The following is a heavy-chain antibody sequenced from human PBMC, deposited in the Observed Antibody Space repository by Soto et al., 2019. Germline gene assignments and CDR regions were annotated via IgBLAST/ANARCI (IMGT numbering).Heavy chain of an antibody. D-gene: IGHD6-13*01. J-gene: IGHJ4*02. CDR2: ISGSGGST. CDR1: GLSLSSDS. CDR3: AKLVAPWGYGSSWFNYFDS. V-gene: IGHV3-23*01. Sequence: TLSSASAGLSLSSDSRCWGWPSQWKRQEWVSAISGSGGSTYYADSVKGRFTTSRDNSKNTLYLQMKRLRAEDTAVYYCAKLVAPWGYGSSWFNYFDSWGQGTLVTVSS.